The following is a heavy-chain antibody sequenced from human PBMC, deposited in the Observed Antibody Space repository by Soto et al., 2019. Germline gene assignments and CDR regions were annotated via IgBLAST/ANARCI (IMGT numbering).Heavy chain of an antibody. CDR1: GFTFGDYA. V-gene: IGHV3-49*03. CDR3: TRDEGLVSGYDSDWFAP. D-gene: IGHD5-12*01. Sequence: GGSLRLSCTASGFTFGDYAMSWFRQAPGKGLEWVGFIRSKAYGGTTEYAASVKGRFTISRDDSKSIAYLQMNSLKTEDTAVYYCTRDEGLVSGYDSDWFAPWGQGTLVTVSS. J-gene: IGHJ5*02. CDR2: IRSKAYGGTT.